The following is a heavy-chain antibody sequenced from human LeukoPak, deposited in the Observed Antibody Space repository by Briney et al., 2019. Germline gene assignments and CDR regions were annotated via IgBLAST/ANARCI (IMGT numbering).Heavy chain of an antibody. CDR2: IYTSGST. CDR3: ARRGKIDYYDSSGYYPFDY. CDR1: GGSISSGSYY. Sequence: SQTLSLTCTVSGGSISSGSYYWSWIRQPAGKGLEWIGRIYTSGSTNYNPSLKSRVTISVDTSKNQFSLKLSSVTAADTAVYYCARRGKIDYYDSSGYYPFDYWGQGTLVTVSS. J-gene: IGHJ4*02. V-gene: IGHV4-61*02. D-gene: IGHD3-22*01.